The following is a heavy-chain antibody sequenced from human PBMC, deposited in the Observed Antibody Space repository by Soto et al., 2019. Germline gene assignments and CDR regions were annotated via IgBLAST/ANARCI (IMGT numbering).Heavy chain of an antibody. CDR3: ARVPTDYYYYYMDV. V-gene: IGHV3-53*04. D-gene: IGHD4-4*01. CDR1: GFNVSSNY. CDR2: IYSGGST. Sequence: GGSLRLSCAASGFNVSSNYMSWVRQAPGKGLEWVSVIYSGGSTYYADSVKGRFTISRHNSKNTLYLQMNSLRAEDTAVYYCARVPTDYYYYYMDVWGKGTTVTVSS. J-gene: IGHJ6*03.